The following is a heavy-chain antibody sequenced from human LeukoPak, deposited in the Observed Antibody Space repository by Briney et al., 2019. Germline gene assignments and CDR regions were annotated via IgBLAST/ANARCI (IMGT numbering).Heavy chain of an antibody. CDR2: IYHSGSA. CDR3: ARQVTMIVVTSSEYYFDY. J-gene: IGHJ4*02. Sequence: SETLSLTCTVSGGSISSYYWSWIRQPPGKGLEWIGYIYHSGSANYNPSLKSRVTISVDTSKNQFSLKLSSVTAADTAVYYCARQVTMIVVTSSEYYFDYWGQGTLVTVSS. V-gene: IGHV4-59*08. CDR1: GGSISSYY. D-gene: IGHD3-22*01.